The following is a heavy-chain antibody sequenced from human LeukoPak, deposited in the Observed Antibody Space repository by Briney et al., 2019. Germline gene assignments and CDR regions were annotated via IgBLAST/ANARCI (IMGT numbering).Heavy chain of an antibody. CDR3: ARRNILTEGEAFDI. CDR1: GGSISSYY. V-gene: IGHV4-59*08. Sequence: SETLSLTCAVSGGSISSYYWTWIRQPPGKGLEWIGYIYNSGSTNYNPSLRSRVTISVDASKNQFSLKLNSVTAADTAVYYCARRNILTEGEAFDIWGQGTLVIVSS. J-gene: IGHJ3*02. CDR2: IYNSGST. D-gene: IGHD3-9*01.